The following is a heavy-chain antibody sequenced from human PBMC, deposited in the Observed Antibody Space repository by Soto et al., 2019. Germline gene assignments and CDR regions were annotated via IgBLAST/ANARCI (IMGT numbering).Heavy chain of an antibody. CDR1: GGTFSSYA. J-gene: IGHJ2*01. CDR3: ARDPMVRGDDWYFDL. V-gene: IGHV1-69*01. D-gene: IGHD3-10*01. Sequence: QVPLVQSGAEVKKPGSSVKVSCKASGGTFSSYAISWVRQAPGQGLEWMGGIIPIFGTANYAQKFQGRVTITADESTSTAYMELSSLRSEDTAVYYCARDPMVRGDDWYFDLWGRGTLVTVSS. CDR2: IIPIFGTA.